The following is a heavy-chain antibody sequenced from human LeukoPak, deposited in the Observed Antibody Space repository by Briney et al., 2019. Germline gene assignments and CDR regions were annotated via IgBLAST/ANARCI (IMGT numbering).Heavy chain of an antibody. CDR1: GYSISSGYY. D-gene: IGHD3-22*01. J-gene: IGHJ4*02. CDR3: ARVGYYESFWSDS. CDR2: IYHSGST. Sequence: NPSETLSLTCTVSGYSISSGYYWGWIRQPPGKGLEWIGSIYHSGSTYYNPSLKSRVTISVDTSKNQFSLKLSSVTAADTAVYYCARVGYYESFWSDSWGQGTLVTVSS. V-gene: IGHV4-38-2*02.